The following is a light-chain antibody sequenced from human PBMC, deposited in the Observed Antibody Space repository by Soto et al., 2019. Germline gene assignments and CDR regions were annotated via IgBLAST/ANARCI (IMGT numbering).Light chain of an antibody. J-gene: IGKJ1*01. CDR3: QQRSNWSPWT. V-gene: IGKV3-11*01. CDR1: QSVSNY. CDR2: DAS. Sequence: EIVLTQSPATLSLSPGERATLSCRASQSVSNYLAWYQQKPGQAPRLLIYDASKRATGTPARFTGSGSGTDFTLTISSLEPEDFAVYYCQQRSNWSPWTFGQGTKVVIK.